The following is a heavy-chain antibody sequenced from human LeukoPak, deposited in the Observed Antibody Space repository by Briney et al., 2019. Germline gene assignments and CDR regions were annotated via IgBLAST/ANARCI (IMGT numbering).Heavy chain of an antibody. Sequence: PGGSPRLSCAASGFTVSSNFMTWVRQAPGKGLEWVSVIYSGGSILYADSVKGRFTISRDNSKNTLYLQMNSLRAEDTAVYYCARALRDGYNRGIDYWGQGTLVTVSS. CDR3: ARALRDGYNRGIDY. CDR1: GFTVSSNF. D-gene: IGHD5-24*01. V-gene: IGHV3-66*01. CDR2: IYSGGSI. J-gene: IGHJ4*02.